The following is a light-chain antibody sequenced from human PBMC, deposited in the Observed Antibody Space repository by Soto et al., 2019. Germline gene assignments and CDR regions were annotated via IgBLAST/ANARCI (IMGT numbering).Light chain of an antibody. J-gene: IGKJ3*01. CDR1: QTVNNY. Sequence: EIVLTQSPATLSLSPGERATLSCRASQTVNNYLAWYQQKAGQAPRLLIYDASNRATGIPARFSGSGAGTDFTITISSLEPEDFAVYHCQQRGNWPPFTFGPGTKVDIK. V-gene: IGKV3-11*01. CDR2: DAS. CDR3: QQRGNWPPFT.